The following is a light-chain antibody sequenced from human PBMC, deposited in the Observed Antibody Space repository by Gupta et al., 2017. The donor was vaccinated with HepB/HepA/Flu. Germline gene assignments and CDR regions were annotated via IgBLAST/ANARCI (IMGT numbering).Light chain of an antibody. V-gene: IGKV1-39*01. CDR3: QQRDSVPYT. J-gene: IGKJ2*01. Sequence: DIQMTQSPSSLSASVRDRVTITCRASQRVGSLLNWYQQRPGKAPKLLIYAASSLQGGVSSRFSGSGFGTDFTLTISDLQPEDSATYYCQQRDSVPYTFGQGTKLEIK. CDR2: AAS. CDR1: QRVGSL.